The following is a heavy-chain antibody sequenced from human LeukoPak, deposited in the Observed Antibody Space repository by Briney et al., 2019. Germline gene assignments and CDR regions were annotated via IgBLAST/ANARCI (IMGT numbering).Heavy chain of an antibody. CDR1: GYSFTGYY. V-gene: IGHV1-2*02. J-gene: IGHJ3*02. Sequence: ASVKVSCKASGYSFTGYYMHWVRQAPGQGLEWMGWINPYSGGTNYAQKLQGRVTMTTDTSTSTAYMELRSLKSDDTAVYYCASLKNYYDSSGYLVTDAFDIWGQGTMVTVSS. CDR2: INPYSGGT. D-gene: IGHD3-22*01. CDR3: ASLKNYYDSSGYLVTDAFDI.